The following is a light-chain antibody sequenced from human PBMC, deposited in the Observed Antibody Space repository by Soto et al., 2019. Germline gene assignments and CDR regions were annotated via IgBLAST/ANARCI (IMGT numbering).Light chain of an antibody. CDR1: SGSVSTNYD. CDR2: RTN. Sequence: QTVVTQEPSFSVSPGGTVTLTCDLSSGSVSTNYDPSWYQQTPGQAPRTLIYRTNTRSSGVPDRFSGSILGNKAALTITGAQADDESDYYCVLYMGSVPVFGGGTKLTVL. V-gene: IGLV8-61*01. J-gene: IGLJ2*01. CDR3: VLYMGSVPV.